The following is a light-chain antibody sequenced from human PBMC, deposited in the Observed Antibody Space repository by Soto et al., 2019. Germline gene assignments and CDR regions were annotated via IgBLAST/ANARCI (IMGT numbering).Light chain of an antibody. V-gene: IGLV2-14*01. Sequence: QSVLTQPASVSGSPGQSITISCTGTSSDVGGYNYVSWYQQHPVKAPNLMIYEVSNRPSGVSNRFSCSKSGNTASLTISGLQAEDEADYYCSSFTSINTWVFGGGTKLTVL. CDR2: EVS. CDR3: SSFTSINTWV. J-gene: IGLJ3*02. CDR1: SSDVGGYNY.